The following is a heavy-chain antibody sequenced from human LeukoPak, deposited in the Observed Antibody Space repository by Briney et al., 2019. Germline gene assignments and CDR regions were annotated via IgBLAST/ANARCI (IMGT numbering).Heavy chain of an antibody. Sequence: PSETQSLTCSVSGGSISSYYWSWIRQPPGKGLEWIGYIYYSGSTNYNPSLKSRVTISVDTSKNQFSLKLSSVTAADTAVYYCARALRDSSSSAYFDYWGQGTLVTVSS. J-gene: IGHJ4*02. D-gene: IGHD6-6*01. CDR2: IYYSGST. CDR3: ARALRDSSSSAYFDY. V-gene: IGHV4-59*08. CDR1: GGSISSYY.